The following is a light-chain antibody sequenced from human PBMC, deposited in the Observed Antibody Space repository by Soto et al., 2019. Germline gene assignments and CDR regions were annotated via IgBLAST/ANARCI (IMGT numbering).Light chain of an antibody. CDR2: DDN. CDR3: GSWDSSLSAYV. V-gene: IGLV1-51*01. J-gene: IGLJ1*01. Sequence: QSFLTQPPSVSAAPGQKVTISCSGGSSNIGGNSVSWYQQLPGTAPKLLIYDDNKRPSGIPDRFSGSKSGTSATLGITGFQTGDEADYYCGSWDSSLSAYVFGTGTKV. CDR1: SSNIGGNS.